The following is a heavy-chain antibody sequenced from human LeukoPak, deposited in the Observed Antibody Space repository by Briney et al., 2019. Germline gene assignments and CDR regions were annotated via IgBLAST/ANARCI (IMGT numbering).Heavy chain of an antibody. D-gene: IGHD5-24*01. V-gene: IGHV3-43*02. J-gene: IGHJ4*02. CDR1: GFTLDDHA. CDR2: ISGDGGST. Sequence: PGGSLRLSCAASGFTLDDHAMHWVRQAPGKGLEWVSLISGDGGSTHYADSVKGRFTISRDNSKNSLYLQMNSLRTEDTALYYCSRDGSLVRLDYWGQGTLVTVSS. CDR3: SRDGSLVRLDY.